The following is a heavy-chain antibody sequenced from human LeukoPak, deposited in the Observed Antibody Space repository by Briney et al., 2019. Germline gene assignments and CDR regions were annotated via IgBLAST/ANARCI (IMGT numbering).Heavy chain of an antibody. Sequence: SGGSLRLSCAASGFTVSSDYMSWVRQAPGKGLEWVSVIYSGGSTYYADSVKGRFTISRDNSKNTLYLQMNNLRAEDTAVYYCARILRGIDYWGQGTLVTVSS. CDR1: GFTVSSDY. J-gene: IGHJ4*02. V-gene: IGHV3-53*01. CDR2: IYSGGST. D-gene: IGHD3-16*01. CDR3: ARILRGIDY.